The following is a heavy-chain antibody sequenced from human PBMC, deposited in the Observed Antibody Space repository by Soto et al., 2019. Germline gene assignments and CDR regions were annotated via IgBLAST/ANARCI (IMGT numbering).Heavy chain of an antibody. CDR1: GGSVNGYY. Sequence: PSETLSLTCAVYGGSVNGYYWNWIRQPPGKGLEWIGEINHTGGTHYNPSLKSRVTMSVDTSKNQFSLRLSSVTAADTAIYYCATRITVFGRVYGYRDSTLEGRVVVGALTIIGTPNPLQAPPWG. CDR3: ATRITVFGRVYGYRDSTLEGRVVVGALTIIGTPNPLQAPP. J-gene: IGHJ5*02. CDR2: INHTGGT. D-gene: IGHD3-3*01. V-gene: IGHV4-34*01.